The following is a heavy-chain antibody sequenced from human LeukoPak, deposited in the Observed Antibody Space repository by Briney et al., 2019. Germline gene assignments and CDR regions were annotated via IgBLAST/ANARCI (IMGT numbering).Heavy chain of an antibody. V-gene: IGHV1-18*01. CDR1: GYTFTSYG. CDR2: ISAYNGNT. D-gene: IGHD4-17*01. CDR3: ARDSATVTTLKSYYYYYGMDV. Sequence: GASVKVSCKASGYTFTSYGISWVRQAPGQGLEWMRWISAYNGNTNYAQKLQGRVTMTTDTSTSTAYMELRSLRSDDTAVYYCARDSATVTTLKSYYYYYGMDVWGQGTTVTVSS. J-gene: IGHJ6*02.